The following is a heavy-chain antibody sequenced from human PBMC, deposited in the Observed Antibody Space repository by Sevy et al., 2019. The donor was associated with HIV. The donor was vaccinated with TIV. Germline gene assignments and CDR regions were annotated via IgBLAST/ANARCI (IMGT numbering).Heavy chain of an antibody. CDR1: GGTFSSYA. CDR2: IIPIFGTA. D-gene: IGHD2-15*01. V-gene: IGHV1-69*13. Sequence: ASVKVSCKASGGTFSSYAISWVRQAPGQGLEWMGRIIPIFGTANYAQKFQGRVTITADESTSTAYMELSSLRSEDTAVYYCARDKGIVVVVAAPLPTAWFDPWGQGTLVTVSS. J-gene: IGHJ5*02. CDR3: ARDKGIVVVVAAPLPTAWFDP.